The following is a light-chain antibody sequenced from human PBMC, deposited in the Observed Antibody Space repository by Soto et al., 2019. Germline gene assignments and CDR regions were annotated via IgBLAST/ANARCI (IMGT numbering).Light chain of an antibody. Sequence: QSALTQPASVSGSPGQSITFSCTGTSSDVGGYNYASWYQQHPGKAPKLMIYDVSNRPSGVSNRFSGSKSGNTASLTISGLQAEDEADYYCSSYTSSSTLYVFGTGTKLTVL. J-gene: IGLJ1*01. CDR1: SSDVGGYNY. V-gene: IGLV2-14*03. CDR3: SSYTSSSTLYV. CDR2: DVS.